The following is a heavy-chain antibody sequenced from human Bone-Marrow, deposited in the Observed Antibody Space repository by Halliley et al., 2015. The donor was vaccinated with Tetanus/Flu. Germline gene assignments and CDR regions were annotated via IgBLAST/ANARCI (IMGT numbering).Heavy chain of an antibody. CDR3: TTGGGYLIDY. V-gene: IGHV4-59*03. J-gene: IGHJ4*02. D-gene: IGHD3-22*01. CDR2: IYNSEST. Sequence: KGLEWIDYIYNSESTNYNPSLKSRVTISVGTSKNQLSLKLTSVTAADTAVYYCTTGGGYLIDYWGQGTLVTVSS.